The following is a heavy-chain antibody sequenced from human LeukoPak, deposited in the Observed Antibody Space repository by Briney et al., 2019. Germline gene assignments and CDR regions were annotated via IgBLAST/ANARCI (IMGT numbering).Heavy chain of an antibody. V-gene: IGHV4-34*01. Sequence: PSETLSLTCAVYGGSFSGYYWSWIRQPPGKGLEWIGEINHSGSTNYNPSLKSRVTISVDTSKNQFSLKLSSVTAADTAVYYCARDLYDFWSGSPYYYMDVWGKGTTVTVSS. J-gene: IGHJ6*03. CDR1: GGSFSGYY. D-gene: IGHD3-3*01. CDR2: INHSGST. CDR3: ARDLYDFWSGSPYYYMDV.